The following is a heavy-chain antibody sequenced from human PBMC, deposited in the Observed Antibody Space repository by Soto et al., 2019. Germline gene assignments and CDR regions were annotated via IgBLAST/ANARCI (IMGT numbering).Heavy chain of an antibody. V-gene: IGHV3-21*01. CDR1: GFTFTSYS. D-gene: IGHD2-2*01. CDR2: ISDGSDYI. J-gene: IGHJ4*02. CDR3: ERNDEGGSRL. Sequence: EVQLVESGGGLVKPGGSLRLSCVASGFTFTSYSMNWVRQAPGKGLEWVSSISDGSDYIVYADSMKGRFTISRDNAKNSRYLEMNSRGAEDPAVYVCERNDEGGSRLWGQGTLVTVAS.